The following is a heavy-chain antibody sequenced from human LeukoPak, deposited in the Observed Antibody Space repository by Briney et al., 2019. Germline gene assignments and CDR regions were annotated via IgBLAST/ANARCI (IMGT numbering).Heavy chain of an antibody. CDR2: ISGSGGRT. J-gene: IGHJ6*03. V-gene: IGHV3-23*01. D-gene: IGHD1-26*01. Sequence: GGSLRLSCAASGFTFSNYGMSWVRQAPGKGLEWVSAISGSGGRTYHADSVKGRFTISRDNSKNTLYLQMNSLRAEDTAVYYCAKDDGGSYYIYYYYMDVWGKGTTVTISS. CDR3: AKDDGGSYYIYYYYMDV. CDR1: GFTFSNYG.